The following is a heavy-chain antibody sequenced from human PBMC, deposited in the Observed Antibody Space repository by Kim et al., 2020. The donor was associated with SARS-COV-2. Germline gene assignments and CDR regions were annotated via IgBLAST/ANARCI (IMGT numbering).Heavy chain of an antibody. CDR3: ARNRRAVDAFDI. Sequence: DYADSVKSRINIRPDTSKNQFSLQLSSVTPEVTAVYYCARNRRAVDAFDIWGLGTMVTVSS. J-gene: IGHJ3*02. V-gene: IGHV6-1*01. D-gene: IGHD3-16*02.